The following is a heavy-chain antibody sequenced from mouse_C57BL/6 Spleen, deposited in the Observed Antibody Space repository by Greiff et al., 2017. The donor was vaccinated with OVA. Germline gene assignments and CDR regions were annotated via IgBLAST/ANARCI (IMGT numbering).Heavy chain of an antibody. J-gene: IGHJ4*01. V-gene: IGHV1-53*01. CDR3: ARFGTRSIRYAMDY. Sequence: QVQLQQPGPELVKPGASVKLSCKASGYTFTSYWMHWVKQRPGQGLEWIGNINPSNGGTNYNEKFKSKATLTVDKSSSPAYMQLSSLTSEDSAVYYCARFGTRSIRYAMDYWGQGTSVTVSS. CDR2: INPSNGGT. D-gene: IGHD5-1-1*01. CDR1: GYTFTSYW.